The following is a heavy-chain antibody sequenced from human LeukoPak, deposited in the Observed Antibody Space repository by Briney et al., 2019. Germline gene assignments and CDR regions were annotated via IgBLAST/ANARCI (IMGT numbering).Heavy chain of an antibody. CDR3: ASRKLGNDY. CDR1: GGSISSYY. Sequence: SETLSLTCTVSGGSISSYYWSWIRQPPGRGLEWIGYIYYSGNTNYNPSLKSRVTISVVTSKNQFSLKLSSVTAADTAVYYCASRKLGNDYWGQGTLVTVSS. V-gene: IGHV4-59*01. J-gene: IGHJ4*02. D-gene: IGHD7-27*01. CDR2: IYYSGNT.